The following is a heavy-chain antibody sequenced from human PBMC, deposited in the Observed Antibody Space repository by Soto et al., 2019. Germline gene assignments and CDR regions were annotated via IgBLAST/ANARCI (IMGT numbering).Heavy chain of an antibody. Sequence: PSQPLSLTCAISGDPVSSNSAAWTWIRQSPSRCLEWLGRTYYRSKWNTDYAVSVNSRITISPDTSKNQFSLQLKSVTPEDTGVYYCARDYYESGGYFDCWGQGNLVTVSS. D-gene: IGHD3-22*01. CDR3: ARDYYESGGYFDC. V-gene: IGHV6-1*01. CDR2: TYYRSKWNT. CDR1: GDPVSSNSAA. J-gene: IGHJ4*02.